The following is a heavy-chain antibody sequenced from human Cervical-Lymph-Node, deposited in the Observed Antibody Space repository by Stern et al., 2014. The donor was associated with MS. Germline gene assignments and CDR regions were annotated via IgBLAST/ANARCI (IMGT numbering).Heavy chain of an antibody. Sequence: QVTLRESGPALVKPTQTLTLTCTFSGLSLSTSGLGVGWIRQPPGEALEWLAYIYCDDQKRYSPSLKSRLTITKDTSKNQVVLTLTNVDPVDTATYYCAHRTAGPFDYWGQGTLVTVSS. V-gene: IGHV2-5*02. CDR3: AHRTAGPFDY. J-gene: IGHJ4*02. CDR1: GLSLSTSGLG. CDR2: IYCDDQK.